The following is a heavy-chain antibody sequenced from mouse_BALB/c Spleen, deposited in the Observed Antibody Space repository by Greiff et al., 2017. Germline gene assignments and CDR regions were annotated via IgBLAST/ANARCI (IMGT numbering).Heavy chain of an antibody. CDR1: GYTFSSYW. CDR3: ASLSHAMDY. V-gene: IGHV1-9*01. J-gene: IGHJ4*01. Sequence: VQLQQSGAELMKPGASVKISCKATGYTFSSYWIEWVKQRPGHGLEWIGEILPGSGSTNYNEKFKGKATFTADTSSNTAYMQLSSLTSEDSAVYYCASLSHAMDYWGQGTSVTVSS. CDR2: ILPGSGST. D-gene: IGHD6-2*01.